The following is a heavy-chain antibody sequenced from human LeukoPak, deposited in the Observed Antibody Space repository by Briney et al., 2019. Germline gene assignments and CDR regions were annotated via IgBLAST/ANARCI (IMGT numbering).Heavy chain of an antibody. J-gene: IGHJ4*02. V-gene: IGHV3-21*01. Sequence: GGSLRLSCSASGFTFSSYVMHWVRQAPGKGLEWVSSISTSSTYIYYADSVKGRFTISRDNAKNSLYLQMNSLRAEDTAVYYCARDPPFIIGTTFFDYWGQGTLVTVSS. D-gene: IGHD1-20*01. CDR2: ISTSSTYI. CDR3: ARDPPFIIGTTFFDY. CDR1: GFTFSSYV.